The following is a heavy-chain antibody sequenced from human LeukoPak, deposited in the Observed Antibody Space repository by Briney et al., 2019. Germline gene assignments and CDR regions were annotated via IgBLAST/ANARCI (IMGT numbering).Heavy chain of an antibody. V-gene: IGHV4-34*01. CDR3: ARGLRSAKADDI. CDR1: GGSFSGYY. J-gene: IGHJ3*02. D-gene: IGHD2-2*01. Sequence: SETLSLTCAVYGGSFSGYYWSWIRQPPGKGMEWNGEINHSGSTNYNPSLKSRVTISVDTSKNQFSLKLSSVTAADTAVYYCARGLRSAKADDIWGQGTMVTVSS. CDR2: INHSGST.